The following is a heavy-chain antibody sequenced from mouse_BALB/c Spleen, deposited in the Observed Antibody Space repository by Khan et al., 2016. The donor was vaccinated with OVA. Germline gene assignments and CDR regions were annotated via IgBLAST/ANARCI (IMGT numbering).Heavy chain of an antibody. CDR3: ARMARTIN. V-gene: IGHV5-6-3*01. CDR1: GFTFSSYG. CDR2: INSNGGST. Sequence: EVELVESGGGLVQPGGSLKLSCAASGFTFSSYGMSWVRQTPDKRLELVATINSNGGSTYYPDSLKGRFTISRDNATKTLYLQMSSLKSEDTAMYYCARMARTINWGQGTTLTVSS. J-gene: IGHJ2*01.